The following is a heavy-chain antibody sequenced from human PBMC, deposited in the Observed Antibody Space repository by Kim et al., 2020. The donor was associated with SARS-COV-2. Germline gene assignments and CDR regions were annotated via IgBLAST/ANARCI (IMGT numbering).Heavy chain of an antibody. CDR2: IYPGDSDT. D-gene: IGHD6-13*01. V-gene: IGHV5-51*01. Sequence: GESLKISCKGSGYSFTSYWIGWVRQMPGKGLEWMGIIYPGDSDTRYSPSFQGQVTISADKSISTAYLQWSSLKASDTAMYYCARQLTAAGKTYYYYYGMDVWGQGTTVTVSS. J-gene: IGHJ6*02. CDR3: ARQLTAAGKTYYYYYGMDV. CDR1: GYSFTSYW.